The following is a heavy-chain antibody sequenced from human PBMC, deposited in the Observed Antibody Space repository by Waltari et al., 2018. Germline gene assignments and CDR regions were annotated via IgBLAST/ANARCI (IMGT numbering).Heavy chain of an antibody. CDR2: IYYSGST. D-gene: IGHD3-3*01. V-gene: IGHV4-39*07. CDR3: ARDRGTGHLGIFGVVIPYYFDY. J-gene: IGHJ4*02. Sequence: QLQLQESGPGLVKPSETLSLTCTVPGGSISSSSYYWGWIRQPPGKGLEWIGSIYYSGSTYYNPSLKSRVTISVDTSKNQFSLKLSSVTAADTAVYYCARDRGTGHLGIFGVVIPYYFDYWGQGTLVTVSS. CDR1: GGSISSSSYY.